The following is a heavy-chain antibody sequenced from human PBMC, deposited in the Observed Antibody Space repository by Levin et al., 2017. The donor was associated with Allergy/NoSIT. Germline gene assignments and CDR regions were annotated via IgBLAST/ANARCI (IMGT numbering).Heavy chain of an antibody. CDR3: ARVWLQSGQGVAFDY. V-gene: IGHV3-21*01. CDR1: GFTFSTYN. D-gene: IGHD5-24*01. CDR2: ISTSSSYI. Sequence: TGGSLRLSCAASGFTFSTYNMNWVRQAPGKGLEWVSSISTSSSYIFYADSVKGRFTISRDNAKNSLYLQMNSLRAEDTAVYYCARVWLQSGQGVAFDYWGQGTLVTVSS. J-gene: IGHJ4*02.